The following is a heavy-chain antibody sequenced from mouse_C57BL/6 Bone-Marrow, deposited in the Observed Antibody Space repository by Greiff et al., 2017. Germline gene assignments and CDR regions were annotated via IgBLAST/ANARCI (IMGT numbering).Heavy chain of an antibody. J-gene: IGHJ1*03. CDR3: ARAVPLVFDV. CDR2: IHPNSGST. V-gene: IGHV1-64*01. CDR1: GYTFTSYW. D-gene: IGHD1-1*01. Sequence: QVQLQQPGAELVKPGASVKLSCKASGYTFTSYWMHWVKQRPGQGLEWIGMIHPNSGSTNYNEKFKSKATLTVDKSSSTAYMQRSSLTSEDSAVYYCARAVPLVFDVWGTGTTVTVSS.